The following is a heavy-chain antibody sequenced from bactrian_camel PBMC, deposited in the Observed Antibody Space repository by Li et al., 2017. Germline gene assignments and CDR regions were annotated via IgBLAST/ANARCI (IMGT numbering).Heavy chain of an antibody. J-gene: IGHJ4*01. Sequence: HVQLVESGGDLVQPGGSLRLSCAASGFNFSNNWMHWVRQAPGKGLEWVSSIYAGGGSTYYADSVKGRFTIYKNNTRNSLFLQMNSLKPEDTAVYYCVKPNPDARGGFDHWGQGTQVTVS. CDR2: IYAGGGST. CDR3: VKPNPDARGGFDH. V-gene: IGHV3S6*01. D-gene: IGHD1*01. CDR1: GFNFSNNW.